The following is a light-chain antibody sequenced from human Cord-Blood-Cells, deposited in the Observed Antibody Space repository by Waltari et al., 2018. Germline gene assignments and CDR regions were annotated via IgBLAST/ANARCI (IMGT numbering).Light chain of an antibody. J-gene: IGLJ3*02. Sequence: QSALTQPASVSGSPGQSITISCTGTSSDVGSYNLVSWYQQHPGKAPKLMIYEGSKRPSGVSNRVSGSKSGNTASLTIYALPAEDEADYYCCSYAGSSTLLFGVEAKLAVL. CDR1: SSDVGSYNL. CDR3: CSYAGSSTLL. V-gene: IGLV2-23*01. CDR2: EGS.